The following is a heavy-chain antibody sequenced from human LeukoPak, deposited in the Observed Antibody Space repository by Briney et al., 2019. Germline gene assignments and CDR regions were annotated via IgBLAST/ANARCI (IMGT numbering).Heavy chain of an antibody. Sequence: SETLSLTCTVSGGSINSSSHYWGWIRQPPGKGLEWIGNIYYNGKSYYNPSLKSRVTISVDTSKNQFSLKLSSVTAADTAVYYCARATMVRGFDPWGQGTLVTVSS. CDR2: IYYNGKS. CDR3: ARATMVRGFDP. CDR1: GGSINSSSHY. D-gene: IGHD3-10*01. J-gene: IGHJ5*02. V-gene: IGHV4-39*07.